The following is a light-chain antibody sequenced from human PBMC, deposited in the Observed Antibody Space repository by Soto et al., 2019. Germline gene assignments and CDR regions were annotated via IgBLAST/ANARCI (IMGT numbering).Light chain of an antibody. V-gene: IGLV2-14*01. CDR3: SSYTGTNWL. J-gene: IGLJ3*02. CDR2: EVI. Sequence: QSALTQPASVSGSPGQSITISCTGTRSDVGSYDYVSWYQQYPGKAPKLIIYEVINRPSGVSNRFSGSKSGNTASLTISGLLAEAEADYYCSSYTGTNWLFGGGTKLTVL. CDR1: RSDVGSYDY.